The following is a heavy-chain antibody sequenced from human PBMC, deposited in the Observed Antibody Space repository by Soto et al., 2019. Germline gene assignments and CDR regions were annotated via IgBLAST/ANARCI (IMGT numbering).Heavy chain of an antibody. CDR2: IYFTGTT. D-gene: IGHD3-10*01. Sequence: SETLSLTCDVSGYAISSGFYWAWIRQPPGKRLEWIGNIYFTGTTSYNPSLKTRVTMSVDTSKNQFSLRLSSVTAADTAIFYCARVRRIGMSGSPGDSWGQGTQVTVSS. CDR3: ARVRRIGMSGSPGDS. J-gene: IGHJ4*02. CDR1: GYAISSGFY. V-gene: IGHV4-38-2*01.